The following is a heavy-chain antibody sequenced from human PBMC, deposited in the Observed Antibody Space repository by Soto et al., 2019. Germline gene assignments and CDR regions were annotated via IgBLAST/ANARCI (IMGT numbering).Heavy chain of an antibody. CDR3: ARDLWGYCGTDCYPLDV. D-gene: IGHD2-21*02. J-gene: IGHJ6*02. Sequence: PSETLSLTCTVSGGSISGYYWIWIRQPPGKGLEWIGYMYNTGSTVYNPSFKSRVTISVDTSKNQFSLKLNSVTAADTAVYYCARDLWGYCGTDCYPLDVWGQGTTVT. CDR1: GGSISGYY. CDR2: MYNTGST. V-gene: IGHV4-59*01.